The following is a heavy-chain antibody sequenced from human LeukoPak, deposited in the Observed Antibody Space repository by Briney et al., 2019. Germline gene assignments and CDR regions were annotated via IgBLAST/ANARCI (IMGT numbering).Heavy chain of an antibody. V-gene: IGHV1-24*01. CDR2: FDPVHGER. D-gene: IGHD3-10*01. Sequence: ASVKVSCKVSGYSLNELSIHWVRQAPGKGPEWMGHFDPVHGERIYAQQFQGRVIMTEDTSSDTAYLDVRSLRYNDTAVYYCATDRSYADWGQGTMVTVSS. CDR3: ATDRSYAD. CDR1: GYSLNELS. J-gene: IGHJ4*02.